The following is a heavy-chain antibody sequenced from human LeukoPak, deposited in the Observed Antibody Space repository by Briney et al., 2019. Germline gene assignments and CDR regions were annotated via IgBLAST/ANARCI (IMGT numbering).Heavy chain of an antibody. D-gene: IGHD6-19*01. Sequence: SETLSLICAVYGGSFSGYYWSWIRQPPGKGLEWIGEINHSGSTNYNPSLKSRVTISVDTSKNQFSLKLSSVTAADTAVYYCARASIAVAGLDYWGQGTLVTVSS. J-gene: IGHJ4*02. CDR1: GGSFSGYY. CDR2: INHSGST. CDR3: ARASIAVAGLDY. V-gene: IGHV4-34*01.